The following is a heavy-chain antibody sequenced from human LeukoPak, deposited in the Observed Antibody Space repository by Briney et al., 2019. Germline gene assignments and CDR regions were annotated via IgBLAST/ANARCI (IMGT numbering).Heavy chain of an antibody. CDR3: ATQRWEKLHGSYYYDGMDV. CDR1: GYTFTNYD. J-gene: IGHJ6*02. CDR2: MNPNSGNV. V-gene: IGHV1-8*02. Sequence: ASVKVSCKASGYTFTNYDINWVRQASGQGLEWVGWMNPNSGNVGFAQKFKGRITMTGDTTTNTAYMEVFSLTSDDTAIYYCATQRWEKLHGSYYYDGMDVWGQGTTVTVS. D-gene: IGHD1-26*01.